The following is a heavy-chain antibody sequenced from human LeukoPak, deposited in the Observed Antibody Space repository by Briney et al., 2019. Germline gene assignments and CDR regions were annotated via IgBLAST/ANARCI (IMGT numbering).Heavy chain of an antibody. CDR1: GFTFSSYT. CDR2: ISYDGSNK. CDR3: VRGKIPGYSYGCPDY. V-gene: IGHV3-30*04. D-gene: IGHD5-18*01. J-gene: IGHJ4*02. Sequence: PGRSLRLSCAASGFTFSSYTMHWVRQAPGKGLEWVAVISYDGSNKYYANSVKGRFTISRDNSKNTLYLQMKSVRAEDRGLYCCVRGKIPGYSYGCPDYWGQRTLVTVSS.